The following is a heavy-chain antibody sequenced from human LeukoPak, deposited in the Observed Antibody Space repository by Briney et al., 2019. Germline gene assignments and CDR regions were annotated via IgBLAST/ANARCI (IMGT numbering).Heavy chain of an antibody. CDR2: IYPDDSDT. CDR3: ARPNITSYYDSRGYDAFDV. J-gene: IGHJ3*01. Sequence: GESLKISCKGSGYRFNAYWIAWVRQMPGKRLEWMGIIYPDDSDTRYSPSFQGQVTISADKSVRTAYLQWSSLKASDTAMYYCARPNITSYYDSRGYDAFDVWGQGTMVTVSS. V-gene: IGHV5-51*01. D-gene: IGHD3-22*01. CDR1: GYRFNAYW.